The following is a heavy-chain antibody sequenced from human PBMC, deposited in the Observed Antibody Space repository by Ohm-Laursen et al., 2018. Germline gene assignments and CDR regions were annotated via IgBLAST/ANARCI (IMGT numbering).Heavy chain of an antibody. CDR1: GGSISSFY. Sequence: GTLSLTCTVSGGSISSFYWTWIRQPPGKGLEWIGYVYYTGRTDYNPSLKSRVTISVDTSKNQFSLTLSSVTAADTAVYYCASATVVTRRYFDYWGQGTLVTVSS. CDR3: ASATVVTRRYFDY. CDR2: VYYTGRT. D-gene: IGHD4-23*01. J-gene: IGHJ4*02. V-gene: IGHV4-59*01.